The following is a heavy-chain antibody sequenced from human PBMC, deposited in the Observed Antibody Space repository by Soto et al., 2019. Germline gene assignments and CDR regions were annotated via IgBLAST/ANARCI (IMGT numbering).Heavy chain of an antibody. V-gene: IGHV3-33*01. CDR1: GFTFSRYG. CDR2: IWYDGSNK. CDR3: ARETGTTVDY. D-gene: IGHD1-7*01. J-gene: IGHJ4*02. Sequence: GGSLRLSCAASGFTFSRYGMHWVRQAPGKGLEWVAVIWYDGSNKYYADSVKCRFTISRDNSKNTLYLQMNSLRAEDTAVYYCARETGTTVDYWGQGTLVTVSS.